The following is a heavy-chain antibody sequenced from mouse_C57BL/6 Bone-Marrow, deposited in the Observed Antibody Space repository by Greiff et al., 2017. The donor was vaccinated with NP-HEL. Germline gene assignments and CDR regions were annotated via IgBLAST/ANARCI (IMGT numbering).Heavy chain of an antibody. J-gene: IGHJ3*01. D-gene: IGHD1-1*02. CDR1: GFTFSSYG. V-gene: IGHV5-6*01. CDR3: ARPPGSSGGSPWFAY. Sequence: EVQVVESGGDLVKPGGSLKLSCAASGFTFSSYGMSWVRQTPDKRLEWVATISSGGSYTYYPDSVKGRFTISRDNAKNTLYLQMSSLKSEDTAMYYCARPPGSSGGSPWFAYWGQGTLVTVSA. CDR2: ISSGGSYT.